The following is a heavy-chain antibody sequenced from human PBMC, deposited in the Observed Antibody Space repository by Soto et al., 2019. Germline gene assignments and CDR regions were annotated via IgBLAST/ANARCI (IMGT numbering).Heavy chain of an antibody. J-gene: IGHJ6*04. D-gene: IGHD3-16*01. V-gene: IGHV3-11*01. Sequence: QVQLVESGGGLVKPGGSLRLSCAASGFTFSDYYMSWIRQAPGKGLEWVSYISSSGSTIYYADSVKGRFTISRDNAKNSLYLQMNGLSAEDTAVYYCARRQLGRYDYIWGSYGTPDVWGKGTTVTVSS. CDR3: ARRQLGRYDYIWGSYGTPDV. CDR2: ISSSGSTI. CDR1: GFTFSDYY.